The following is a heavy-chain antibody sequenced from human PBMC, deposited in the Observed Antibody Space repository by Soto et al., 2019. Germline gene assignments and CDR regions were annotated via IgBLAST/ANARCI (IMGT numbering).Heavy chain of an antibody. Sequence: GGSLRLSCAASGFTFSDYYMSWIRQAPGKGLEWVSYISSSGSTIYYADSVKGRFTISRDNAKNSLYLQMNSLRAEDTAVYYCARETLYDILTGPARYYFDYWGQGTLVTVSS. D-gene: IGHD3-9*01. J-gene: IGHJ4*02. CDR3: ARETLYDILTGPARYYFDY. CDR1: GFTFSDYY. V-gene: IGHV3-11*01. CDR2: ISSSGSTI.